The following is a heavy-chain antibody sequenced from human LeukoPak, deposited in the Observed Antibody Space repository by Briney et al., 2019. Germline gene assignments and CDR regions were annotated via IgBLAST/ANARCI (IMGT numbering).Heavy chain of an antibody. CDR2: ISGSGGST. J-gene: IGHJ4*02. CDR1: GFTFSSYA. V-gene: IGHV3-23*01. D-gene: IGHD1-26*01. Sequence: SGGSLRLSCAASGFTFSSYAMSWVRQAPGKGLEWVSAISGSGGSTYYVDSVKGRFTISRDNSKNTLYLQMNSLRAEDTAVYYCANYQARVGASFYFDYWGQGTLVTVSS. CDR3: ANYQARVGASFYFDY.